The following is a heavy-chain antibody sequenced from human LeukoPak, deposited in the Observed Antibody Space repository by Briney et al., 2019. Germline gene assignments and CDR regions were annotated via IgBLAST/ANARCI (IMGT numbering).Heavy chain of an antibody. Sequence: GGSLRLSCAASGFTFSSYAMSWVRQAPGRGLEWVSAISNSGGSTFYADSVRGRFTISRDNSKNTLYLQMNSLRAEDTAVYYCALNWGNDFWGQGTLVTVSS. J-gene: IGHJ4*02. D-gene: IGHD7-27*01. CDR1: GFTFSSYA. V-gene: IGHV3-23*01. CDR3: ALNWGNDF. CDR2: ISNSGGST.